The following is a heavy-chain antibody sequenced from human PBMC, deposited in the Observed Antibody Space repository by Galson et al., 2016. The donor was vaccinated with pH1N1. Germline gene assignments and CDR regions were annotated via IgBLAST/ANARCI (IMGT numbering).Heavy chain of an antibody. V-gene: IGHV3-23*01. J-gene: IGHJ4*02. CDR3: ARDCEYSGHEGFH. D-gene: IGHD5-12*01. CDR1: GFTFNKYA. CDR2: ISGSGRDT. Sequence: SLRLSCAASGFTFNKYAMTWVRQAPGKGLEWVSAISGSGRDTYYADSVKGRFTISRDNSKDTVYLQMNSLRTEDMAVYYCARDCEYSGHEGFHWAQGTLVTVSS.